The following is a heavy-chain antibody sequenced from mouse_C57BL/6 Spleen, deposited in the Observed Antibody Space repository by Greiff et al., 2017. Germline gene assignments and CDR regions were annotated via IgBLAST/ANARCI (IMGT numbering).Heavy chain of an antibody. V-gene: IGHV1-64*01. CDR3: ARGGDSSGYWFAY. CDR2: IHPNSGST. J-gene: IGHJ3*01. Sequence: QVQLQQPGAELVKPGASVKLSCKASGYTFTSYWMHWVKQRPGQGLEWIGMIHPNSGSTNYNEKFKSKATLTVDKSSSTAYMQLSSLTSEDSAVYFCARGGDSSGYWFAYWGQGTLVTVSA. CDR1: GYTFTSYW. D-gene: IGHD3-2*02.